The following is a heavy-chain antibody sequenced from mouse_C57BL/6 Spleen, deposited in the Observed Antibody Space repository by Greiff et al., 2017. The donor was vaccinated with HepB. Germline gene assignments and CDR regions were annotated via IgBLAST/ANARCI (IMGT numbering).Heavy chain of an antibody. D-gene: IGHD2-3*01. V-gene: IGHV1-50*01. J-gene: IGHJ1*03. CDR1: GYTFTSYW. Sequence: QVQLQQPGAELVKPGASVKLSCKASGYTFTSYWMQWVNQRPGQGLEWIGEIDPSDSYTNYNQKFKGKATLTVDTSTSTAYMQLSSLTSEDSAVYYCARWGDGYYWYFDGWGTGTTVTVSS. CDR2: IDPSDSYT. CDR3: ARWGDGYYWYFDG.